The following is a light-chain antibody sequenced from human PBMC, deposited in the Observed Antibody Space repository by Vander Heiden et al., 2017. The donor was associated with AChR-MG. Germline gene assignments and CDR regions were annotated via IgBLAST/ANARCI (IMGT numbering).Light chain of an antibody. V-gene: IGKV4-1*01. CDR3: QQDFHTRT. CDR2: WAT. Sequence: DIVMTQSPDSLAVSLGERATINCKSSQSILYSSNRKNQLAWYQQKPGHPPKLLIYWATTRESGVPDRFDASGSGTDFTLTISNLQPEDVAVYYWQQDFHTRTFGQGTRVEIK. J-gene: IGKJ1*01. CDR1: QSILYSSNRKNQ.